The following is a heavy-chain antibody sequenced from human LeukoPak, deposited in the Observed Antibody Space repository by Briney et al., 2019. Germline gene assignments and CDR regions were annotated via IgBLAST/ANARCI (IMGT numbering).Heavy chain of an antibody. CDR1: GYTFTGYY. V-gene: IGHV1-2*02. CDR3: ARERGSTSSGWFDP. CDR2: INPNSGGT. D-gene: IGHD2-2*01. Sequence: ASVTLSCKASGYTFTGYYMHWVRQAPGQGLEWMGWINPNSGGTNYAQKFQGRVSMTRDTSISTAYMELSRLRSDDTAVYYCARERGSTSSGWFDPWGQGTLVTVSS. J-gene: IGHJ5*02.